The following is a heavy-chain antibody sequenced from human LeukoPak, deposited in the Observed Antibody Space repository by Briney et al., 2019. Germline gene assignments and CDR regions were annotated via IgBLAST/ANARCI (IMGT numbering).Heavy chain of an antibody. CDR1: GFTFSSYA. CDR2: ISGSGGST. J-gene: IGHJ4*02. CDR3: AKGIMSGWSFDY. V-gene: IGHV3-23*01. D-gene: IGHD6-19*01. Sequence: GGSLRLSCAASGFTFSSYAMSWVRRAPGKGLEWVSAISGSGGSTYYADSVKGRFTISRDNSKNTLYLQMNSLRAEDTAVYYCAKGIMSGWSFDYWGQGTLVTVSS.